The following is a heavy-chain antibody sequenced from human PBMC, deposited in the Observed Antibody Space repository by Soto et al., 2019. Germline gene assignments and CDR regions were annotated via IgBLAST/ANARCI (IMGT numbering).Heavy chain of an antibody. CDR2: ISGSGGST. Sequence: GGSLRLSCAASGFTFYSYAMSWVRQAPGKGLEWVSAISGSGGSTYYADSVKGRFTISRDNSKNTLYLQMNSLRAEDTAVYYCANVESYSWSAYGMDVWGQGTTVTVSS. CDR3: ANVESYSWSAYGMDV. D-gene: IGHD1-26*01. J-gene: IGHJ6*02. V-gene: IGHV3-23*01. CDR1: GFTFYSYA.